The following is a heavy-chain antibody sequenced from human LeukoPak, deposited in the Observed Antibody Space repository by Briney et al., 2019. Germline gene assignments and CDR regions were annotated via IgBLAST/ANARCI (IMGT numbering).Heavy chain of an antibody. CDR3: ARVPKIASRPCDQ. D-gene: IGHD6-6*01. J-gene: IGHJ4*02. Sequence: PSETLSLTCAVYGGSFSDYYWTWIRQSPGKGLEWIGETNHSGSNDYIPSLKSRVTISVDTSKNQFSLKLTSVIAADTAVYYCARVPKIASRPCDQWGQGTLVTVSS. V-gene: IGHV4-34*01. CDR1: GGSFSDYY. CDR2: TNHSGSN.